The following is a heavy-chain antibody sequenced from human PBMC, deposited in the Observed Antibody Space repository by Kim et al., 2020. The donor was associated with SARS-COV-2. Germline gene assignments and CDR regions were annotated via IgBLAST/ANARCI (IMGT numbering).Heavy chain of an antibody. CDR2: ISSSGSTI. V-gene: IGHV3-11*01. D-gene: IGHD2-2*01. CDR1: GFTFSDYY. CDR3: ARRKDCSSTSCLGEGYYYYGMDV. J-gene: IGHJ6*02. Sequence: GGSLRLSCAASGFTFSDYYMSWIRQAPGKGLEWVSYISSSGSTIYYADSVKGRFTISRDNAKNSLYLQMNSLRAEDTAVYYCARRKDCSSTSCLGEGYYYYGMDVWGQGTTVTVSS.